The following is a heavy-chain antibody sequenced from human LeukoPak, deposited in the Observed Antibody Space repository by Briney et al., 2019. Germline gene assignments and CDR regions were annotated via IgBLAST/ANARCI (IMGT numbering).Heavy chain of an antibody. CDR2: IYYSGST. J-gene: IGHJ3*02. V-gene: IGHV4-30-4*01. CDR1: GGSISSGDYY. CDR3: ARDDYAVTTYTGAFDI. D-gene: IGHD4-17*01. Sequence: SQTLSLTCTVSGGSISSGDYYWSWIRQPPGKGLEWIGYIYYSGSTYYNPSLKSRVTISVDTSKNQFSLKLSSVTAADTAVYYCARDDYAVTTYTGAFDIWGQGTMVTVFS.